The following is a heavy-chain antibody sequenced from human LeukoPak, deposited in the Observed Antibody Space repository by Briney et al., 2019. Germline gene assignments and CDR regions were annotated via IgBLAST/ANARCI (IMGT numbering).Heavy chain of an antibody. CDR3: ATYRQVLLPFES. CDR2: IFPSGGEI. V-gene: IGHV3-23*01. D-gene: IGHD2-8*02. J-gene: IGHJ4*02. CDR1: GFTFSTFA. Sequence: GGSLRLSCAASGFTFSTFAMIWVRQPPGKGLEWVSSIFPSGGEIHYADSVRGRFTISRVNSKSTLSLQMNSLRAEDTAIYYCATYRQVLLPFESWGQGTLVTLSS.